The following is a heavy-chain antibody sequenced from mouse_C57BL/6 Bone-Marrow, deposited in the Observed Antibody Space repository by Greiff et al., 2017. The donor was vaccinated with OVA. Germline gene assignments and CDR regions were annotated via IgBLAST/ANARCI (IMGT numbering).Heavy chain of an antibody. CDR1: GFTFSSYA. CDR2: ISSGGDYI. V-gene: IGHV5-9-1*02. CDR3: TRENYYGSSYRFAY. Sequence: EVQRVESGEGLVKPGGSLKLSCAASGFTFSSYAMSWVRQTPEKRLEWVAYISSGGDYIYYADTVKGRFTISRDNARNTLYLQMSSLKSEDTAMYYCTRENYYGSSYRFAYWGQGTLVTVSA. D-gene: IGHD1-1*01. J-gene: IGHJ3*01.